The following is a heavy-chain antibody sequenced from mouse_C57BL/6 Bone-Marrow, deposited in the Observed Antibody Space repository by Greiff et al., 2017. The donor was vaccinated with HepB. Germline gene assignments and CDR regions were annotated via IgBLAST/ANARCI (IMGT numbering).Heavy chain of an antibody. J-gene: IGHJ3*01. CDR2: IDPENGDT. CDR3: TTSLDSSGGPY. Sequence: EVQLQQSGAELVRPGASVKLSCTASGFNIKDDNMHWVKQRPEQGLEWIGWIDPENGDTEYASKFQGKATITADTSSNTAYLQLSSLTSEDTAVYYCTTSLDSSGGPYWGQGTLVTVSA. CDR1: GFNIKDDN. D-gene: IGHD3-2*02. V-gene: IGHV14-4*01.